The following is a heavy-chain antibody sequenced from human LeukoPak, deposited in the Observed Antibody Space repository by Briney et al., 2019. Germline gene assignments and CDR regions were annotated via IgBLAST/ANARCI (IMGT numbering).Heavy chain of an antibody. CDR3: ARYNSGWNDY. CDR1: GFTFSSFY. J-gene: IGHJ4*02. V-gene: IGHV3-21*01. CDR2: ISSTSSLI. Sequence: PGGSLRLSCAASGFTFSSFYMNWVRQAPGKGLEWVSSISSTSSLIWSADSLKGRFTISRDNAKNSLYLQMDSLRAEDTAVYYCARYNSGWNDYWGQGTLVTVSS. D-gene: IGHD6-19*01.